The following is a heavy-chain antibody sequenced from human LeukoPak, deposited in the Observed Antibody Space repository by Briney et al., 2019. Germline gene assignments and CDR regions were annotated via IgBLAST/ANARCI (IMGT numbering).Heavy chain of an antibody. J-gene: IGHJ4*02. Sequence: PGGSLRLSCATSGFSFSTYVMSWVRQAPGKGLEWVSSVGGDGRFTYHADSVKGRFTISRDNSKNTLYLQMNSLRAEDTAVYYCARETSSDYFDYWGQGTLVTVSS. V-gene: IGHV3-23*01. CDR2: VGGDGRFT. CDR1: GFSFSTYV. CDR3: ARETSSDYFDY.